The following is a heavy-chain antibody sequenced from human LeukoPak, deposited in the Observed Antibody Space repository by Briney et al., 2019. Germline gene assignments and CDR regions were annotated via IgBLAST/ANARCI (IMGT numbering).Heavy chain of an antibody. CDR1: GGSITSGGYY. V-gene: IGHV4-39*01. J-gene: IGHJ3*02. D-gene: IGHD1-26*01. CDR2: IYYSGST. CDR3: ARAGTPYSGGHVAFDI. Sequence: PSQTLSLTCTVSGGSITSGGYYWSWIRQPPGKGLEWIGSIYYSGSTYYNPSLKSRVTISVDTSKNQFSLKLSSVTAADTAVYYCARAGTPYSGGHVAFDIWGQGTMVTVSS.